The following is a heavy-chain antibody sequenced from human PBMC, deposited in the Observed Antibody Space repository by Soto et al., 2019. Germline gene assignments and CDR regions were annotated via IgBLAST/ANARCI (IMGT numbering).Heavy chain of an antibody. CDR1: GYDFSSYP. CDR3: ARRGLPSTIGGAAWAYLDH. D-gene: IGHD1-26*01. V-gene: IGHV1-3*01. J-gene: IGHJ4*02. Sequence: QVQLVQSGAEVKKPGAPVKVSCKASGYDFSSYPINWVRQAPGQRPEWVGWINVANGKTQYSRKVQDRVTITRDTSATTVYMLLSSLRSEDTAVYFCARRGLPSTIGGAAWAYLDHWGQGTLVTVSS. CDR2: INVANGKT.